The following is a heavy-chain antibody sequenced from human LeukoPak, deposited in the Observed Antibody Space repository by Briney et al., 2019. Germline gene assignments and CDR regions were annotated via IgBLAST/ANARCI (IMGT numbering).Heavy chain of an antibody. CDR1: GGTFSSYA. V-gene: IGHV1-69*05. Sequence: SVKVSCKASGGTFSSYAISWVRQAPGQGLEWMGRIIPIFGTANYAQKFQGRVTITTDESTSTAYMELSSLRSEDTAVYYCARVTPDYYGSGSYGYYFGYWGQGTLVTVSS. D-gene: IGHD3-10*01. CDR3: ARVTPDYYGSGSYGYYFGY. J-gene: IGHJ4*02. CDR2: IIPIFGTA.